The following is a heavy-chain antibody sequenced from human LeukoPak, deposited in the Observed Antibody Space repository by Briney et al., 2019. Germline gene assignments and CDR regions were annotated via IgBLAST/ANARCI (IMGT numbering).Heavy chain of an antibody. CDR1: GSSISSHY. V-gene: IGHV4-59*11. J-gene: IGHJ6*03. Sequence: SETLSLTCTVSGSSISSHYWSWIRQPPGKGLEWIGYIYYSGSTNYNPSLKSRVTISVDTSKNQFSLKLSSVTAADTAVYYCARVGYYGSGSPMRAYYYYMDVWGKGTTVTVSS. CDR3: ARVGYYGSGSPMRAYYYYMDV. CDR2: IYYSGST. D-gene: IGHD3-10*01.